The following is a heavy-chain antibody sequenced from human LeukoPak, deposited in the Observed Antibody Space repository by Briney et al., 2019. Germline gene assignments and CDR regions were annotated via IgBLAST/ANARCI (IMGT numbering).Heavy chain of an antibody. CDR2: ISGSGGST. J-gene: IGHJ4*02. D-gene: IGHD3-22*01. CDR3: AKRVYYYDSSGYYLPYYFDY. CDR1: GFTFSSYA. Sequence: GGSLRLSCAASGFTFSSYAMSWVRQAPGKGLEWVSAISGSGGSTYYADSVKGRFTISRDNSKNTLYLQMNSLRAEDTAVYYCAKRVYYYDSSGYYLPYYFDYWGQGTLVTVSS. V-gene: IGHV3-23*01.